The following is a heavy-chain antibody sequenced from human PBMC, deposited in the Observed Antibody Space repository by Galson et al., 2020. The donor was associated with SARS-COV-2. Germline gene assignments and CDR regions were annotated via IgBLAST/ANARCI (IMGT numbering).Heavy chain of an antibody. Sequence: GGSLRLPCAAPGFPFSSYPMSLVPQAPGKGLEWVSAISSNGARTHYADPVKGRFTTSRDNSKSTLYLQMTSLRAEDTALYYCAKEEKYREAGALDIWGQGTIVTGSS. CDR3: AKEEKYREAGALDI. J-gene: IGHJ3*02. D-gene: IGHD2-2*01. CDR1: GFPFSSYP. CDR2: ISSNGART. V-gene: IGHV3-23*01.